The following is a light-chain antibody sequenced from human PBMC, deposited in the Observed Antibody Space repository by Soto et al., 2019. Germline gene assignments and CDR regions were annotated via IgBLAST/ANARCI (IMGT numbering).Light chain of an antibody. CDR1: QGINSY. Sequence: IQLTQSPSSLSASVGDRVTITCRASQGINSYLACYQQKPGQAPKLLIYDASTLQSGVPSRFSGSGSGTDFTLTISSLQAADFASYYCQQLKSYPFTFGGGTKVDIK. CDR3: QQLKSYPFT. CDR2: DAS. V-gene: IGKV1-9*01. J-gene: IGKJ4*01.